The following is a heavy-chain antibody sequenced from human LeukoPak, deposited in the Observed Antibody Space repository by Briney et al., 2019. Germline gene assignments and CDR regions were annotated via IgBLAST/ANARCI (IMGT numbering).Heavy chain of an antibody. Sequence: GRSLRLSCAASGFTFSSYAMHWVRQAPGKGLEWLEVISYDGSDKYYADSVKGRFTISRDNSKNTLYLQMNSLRAEDTAVYYCAKTHSSGWYEGTNFYYYYMDVWGKGTTVTVSS. V-gene: IGHV3-30-3*02. J-gene: IGHJ6*03. CDR1: GFTFSSYA. D-gene: IGHD6-19*01. CDR2: ISYDGSDK. CDR3: AKTHSSGWYEGTNFYYYYMDV.